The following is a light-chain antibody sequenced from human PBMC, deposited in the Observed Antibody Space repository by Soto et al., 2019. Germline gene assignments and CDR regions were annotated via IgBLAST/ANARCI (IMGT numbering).Light chain of an antibody. CDR2: ENS. CDR1: SSNNGSND. J-gene: IGLJ1*01. V-gene: IGLV1-51*02. Sequence: QSVLTQPPSVSAAPGQKVTISCSGNSSNNGSNDVSWYQQLPGKAPKLLIYENSQRPSGIPDRFSGSKSGTSATLGITGLQTGDEADYYSGTWDSSLIALFGTGTKDTDL. CDR3: GTWDSSLIAL.